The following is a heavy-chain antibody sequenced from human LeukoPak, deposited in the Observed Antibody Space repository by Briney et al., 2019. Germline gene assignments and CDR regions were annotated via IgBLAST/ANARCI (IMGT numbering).Heavy chain of an antibody. CDR3: ATSDAEDS. CDR1: GFTFSNYG. V-gene: IGHV3-30*02. Sequence: VGSLRLSCAASGFTFSNYGMHWVRQAPDKGLEWVAFIHNDGTKEYYGDSVKGRFTVSRDNSQNTLYLQMNSLKVEDSSIYYCATSDAEDSWGQGTRVIVSS. J-gene: IGHJ4*02. CDR2: IHNDGTKE.